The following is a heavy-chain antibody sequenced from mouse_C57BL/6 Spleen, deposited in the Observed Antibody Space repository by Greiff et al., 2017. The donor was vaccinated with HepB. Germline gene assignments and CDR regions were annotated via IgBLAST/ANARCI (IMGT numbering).Heavy chain of an antibody. V-gene: IGHV5-12*01. CDR2: ISNGGGST. D-gene: IGHD1-1*01. Sequence: EVMLVESGGGLVQPGGSLKLSCAASGFTFSDYYMYWVRQTPEKRLEWVAYISNGGGSTYYPDTVKGRFTISRDNAKNTLYLQMSRLKSEDTAMYYCARHKVVAPYWYFDVWGTGTTVTVSS. J-gene: IGHJ1*03. CDR3: ARHKVVAPYWYFDV. CDR1: GFTFSDYY.